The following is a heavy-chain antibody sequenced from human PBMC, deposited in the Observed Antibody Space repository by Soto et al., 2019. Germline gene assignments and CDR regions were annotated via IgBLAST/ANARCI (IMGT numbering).Heavy chain of an antibody. CDR1: GGSISSSNW. CDR2: IYHSGST. D-gene: IGHD6-13*01. CDR3: ARVPRAAAGTD. J-gene: IGHJ4*02. Sequence: QVQLQESGPGLVKPSGTLSLTCAVSGGSISSSNWWSWVRQPPGKGREWIGEIYHSGSTNYNPSLKSRVTMSVDKSKNQFSLMLSSVTAADTAVYSCARVPRAAAGTDWGQGTLVTVSS. V-gene: IGHV4-4*02.